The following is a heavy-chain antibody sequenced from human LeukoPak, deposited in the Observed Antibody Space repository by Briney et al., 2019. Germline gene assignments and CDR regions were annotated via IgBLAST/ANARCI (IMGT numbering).Heavy chain of an antibody. V-gene: IGHV3-23*01. CDR2: VGAGGRRT. D-gene: IGHD3-10*01. CDR1: GFTFSSYA. CDR3: AKGLDYYGSGSYDH. J-gene: IGHJ4*02. Sequence: GGSLRLSCAASGFTFSSYAMTWVRQAPGKGLAWVSTVGAGGRRTYYADSVRGRFTISRDNSKNTLYPQMNTLRAEDTAVYYCAKGLDYYGSGSYDHWGQGTLVTVSS.